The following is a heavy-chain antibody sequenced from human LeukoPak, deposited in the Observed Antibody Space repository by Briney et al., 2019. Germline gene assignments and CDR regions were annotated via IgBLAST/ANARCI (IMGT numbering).Heavy chain of an antibody. CDR2: IYYSGST. Sequence: SETLSLTCSVSGVSISSYYWSWIRQPPGKGLEWIGYIYYSGSTNYNPSLKSRVTMSVDTSKNQFSLKLSSVTAADTAVYYCATSRGIAVAGSTNYYYYYGMDVWGQGTTVTVSS. D-gene: IGHD6-19*01. J-gene: IGHJ6*02. CDR1: GVSISSYY. CDR3: ATSRGIAVAGSTNYYYYYGMDV. V-gene: IGHV4-59*01.